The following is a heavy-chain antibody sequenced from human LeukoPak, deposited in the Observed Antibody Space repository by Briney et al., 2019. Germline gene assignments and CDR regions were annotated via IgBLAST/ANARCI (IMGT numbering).Heavy chain of an antibody. CDR1: GFTFDDYG. CDR3: ARPHGPYYYDSYFDY. D-gene: IGHD3-22*01. V-gene: IGHV3-20*04. J-gene: IGHJ4*02. CDR2: INWNGGST. Sequence: PGGSLRLSCAASGFTFDDYGMSWVRQAPGKGLEWVSGINWNGGSTGYADSVKGRFTISRDNAKKSLYLQMNSLRAEDTAVYYCARPHGPYYYDSYFDYWGQGTLVTVSS.